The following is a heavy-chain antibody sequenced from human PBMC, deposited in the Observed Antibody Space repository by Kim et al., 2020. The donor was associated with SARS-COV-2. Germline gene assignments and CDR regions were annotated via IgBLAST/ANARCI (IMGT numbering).Heavy chain of an antibody. CDR2: INHSGRT. CDR3: ARRLSNTSGWGSHYCDL. CDR1: GGSFSGYY. Sequence: SETLSLTCAVYGGSFSGYYWSWIRQPTGKGLEWIGEINHSGRTNYNPSLKSQVTISVDTSKNQFSLKLTSVTAADTAVYYCARRLSNTSGWGSHYCDLWGQGTLVTVSS. V-gene: IGHV4-34*01. D-gene: IGHD3-10*01. J-gene: IGHJ4*02.